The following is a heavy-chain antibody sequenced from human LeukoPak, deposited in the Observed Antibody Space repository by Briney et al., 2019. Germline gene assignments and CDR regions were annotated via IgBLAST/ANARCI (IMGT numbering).Heavy chain of an antibody. CDR3: AREHPGDTLGRGYSNDY. V-gene: IGHV1-46*01. D-gene: IGHD4-11*01. CDR1: GYTFTGYY. J-gene: IGHJ4*02. Sequence: ASVKVSCKASGYTFTGYYMHWVRQAPGQGLEWMGIINPSGGSTSYAQKFQGRVTMTRDMSTSTVYMELSSLRSEDTAVYYCAREHPGDTLGRGYSNDYWGQGTLVTVSS. CDR2: INPSGGST.